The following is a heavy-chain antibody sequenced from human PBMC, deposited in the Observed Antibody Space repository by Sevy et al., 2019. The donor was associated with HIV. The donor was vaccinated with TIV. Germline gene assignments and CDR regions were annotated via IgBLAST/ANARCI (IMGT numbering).Heavy chain of an antibody. D-gene: IGHD4-17*01. CDR3: ARGVNYGGINH. V-gene: IGHV4-30-2*01. CDR2: IYHSGST. Sequence: SETLSLTCAVSGGSISSGGYSWSWIRQPPGKGLEWIGYIYHSGSTYYNPSLKSRVTLSVDTSKNQFSLKLSSVTAADTAVYYCARGVNYGGINHWGQGTLVTVSS. J-gene: IGHJ5*02. CDR1: GGSISSGGYS.